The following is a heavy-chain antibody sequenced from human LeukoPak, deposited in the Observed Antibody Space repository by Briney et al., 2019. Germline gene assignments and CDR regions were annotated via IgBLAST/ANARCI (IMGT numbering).Heavy chain of an antibody. Sequence: GASLRLSCVASGFTFSNYAMSWVRQAPGKGLEWVSAITGSGTNRYYADSLKGRFTTSRDNSKSAVFLQMNSLRHEDTAIYYCVIWGDYDVLTGYYVPDYWGQGTLVTVAS. J-gene: IGHJ4*02. CDR2: ITGSGTNR. CDR3: VIWGDYDVLTGYYVPDY. D-gene: IGHD3-9*01. V-gene: IGHV3-23*01. CDR1: GFTFSNYA.